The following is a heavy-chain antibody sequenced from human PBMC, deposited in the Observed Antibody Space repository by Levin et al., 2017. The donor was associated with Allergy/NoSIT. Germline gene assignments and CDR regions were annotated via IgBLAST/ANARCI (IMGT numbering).Heavy chain of an antibody. J-gene: IGHJ2*01. D-gene: IGHD2-2*01. Sequence: GESLKISCAASGFIFRNYGMHWVRQAPGKGLEWVSVIWYDASNTYYVDSVRGRFTISRDNSKSTLYLQMNSLRAEDTAVYYCTRDISSRYFDLWGRGTLVTVSS. CDR1: GFIFRNYG. CDR2: IWYDASNT. V-gene: IGHV3-33*01. CDR3: TRDISSRYFDL.